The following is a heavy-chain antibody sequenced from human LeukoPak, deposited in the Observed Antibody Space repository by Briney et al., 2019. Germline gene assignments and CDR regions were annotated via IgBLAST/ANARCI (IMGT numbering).Heavy chain of an antibody. CDR1: GFTVSSNY. CDR2: IYSGGST. J-gene: IGHJ4*02. V-gene: IGHV3-66*02. D-gene: IGHD2-2*02. Sequence: GGSLRLSCAVSGFTVSSNYMTWVRQAPGKGLEWVSLIYSGGSTYYADSVKGRLTISRDSSKNTLYLQMNSLRAEDTAVYYCARGNCTSISCFTFDNWGQGPLVTGSS. CDR3: ARGNCTSISCFTFDN.